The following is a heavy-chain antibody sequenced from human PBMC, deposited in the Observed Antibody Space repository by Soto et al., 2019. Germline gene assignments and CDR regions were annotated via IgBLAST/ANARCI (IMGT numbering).Heavy chain of an antibody. Sequence: DVQLVKSGGGLVQPGGSLRLSCEASGFTFSSYWMHWVRQVPGKGLVWVSRISTDGRSTDYAEFVKGRFTISRDNAKNTMYLQMNSLSAEDTSVYYCGRAHINGASCYSLWGQGTLVTVSS. CDR3: GRAHINGASCYSL. V-gene: IGHV3-74*01. J-gene: IGHJ4*02. D-gene: IGHD2-15*01. CDR2: ISTDGRST. CDR1: GFTFSSYW.